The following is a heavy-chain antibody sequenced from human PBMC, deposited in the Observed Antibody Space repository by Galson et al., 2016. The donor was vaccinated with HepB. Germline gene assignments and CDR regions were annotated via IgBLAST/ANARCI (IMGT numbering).Heavy chain of an antibody. CDR1: GFIFSNYA. CDR3: ARDTRPYSNLRHGVDV. V-gene: IGHV3-30-3*01. D-gene: IGHD4-11*01. Sequence: SLRLSCAASGFIFSNYAINWVRQAPGKGLEWVAVISYDGNLKYYADSVKGRFTISRDNSKNTLYLQMNSLRAEDTAVYYGARDTRPYSNLRHGVDVWGQGTTVTVSS. J-gene: IGHJ6*02. CDR2: ISYDGNLK.